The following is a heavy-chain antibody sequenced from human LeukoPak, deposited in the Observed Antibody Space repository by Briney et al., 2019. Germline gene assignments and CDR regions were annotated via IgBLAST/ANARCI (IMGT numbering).Heavy chain of an antibody. CDR1: GYTFTSYD. Sequence: GASVKVSCKASGYTFTSYDTNWVRQATGQGLEWMGWMNPNSGNTGYAQKFQGRVTMTRNTSISTAYMELSSLRSEDTAVYYCARGREDYDFWSGPAPWGQGTLVTVSS. CDR3: ARGREDYDFWSGPAP. CDR2: MNPNSGNT. D-gene: IGHD3-3*01. V-gene: IGHV1-8*01. J-gene: IGHJ5*02.